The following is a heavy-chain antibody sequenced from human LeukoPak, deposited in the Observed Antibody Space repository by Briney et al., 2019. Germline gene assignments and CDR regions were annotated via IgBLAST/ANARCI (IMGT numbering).Heavy chain of an antibody. Sequence: ASVKVSCKASGYTFTSYDINWVRQATGQGLEWMGWMNPNSGNTGYAQKFQGRVTMTEDTSTDTAYMELSSLRSEDTAAYYCATGYLVTAGLMDVWGQGTTVTVSS. V-gene: IGHV1-8*01. CDR3: ATGYLVTAGLMDV. D-gene: IGHD6-13*01. CDR1: GYTFTSYD. J-gene: IGHJ6*02. CDR2: MNPNSGNT.